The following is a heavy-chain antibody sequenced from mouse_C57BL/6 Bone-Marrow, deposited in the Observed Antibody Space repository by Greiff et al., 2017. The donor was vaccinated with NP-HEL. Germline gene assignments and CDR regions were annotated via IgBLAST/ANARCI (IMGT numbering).Heavy chain of an antibody. CDR3: AREEITPSPYFDY. J-gene: IGHJ2*01. CDR2: IYPRSGNT. V-gene: IGHV1-81*01. CDR1: GYTFTSYG. Sequence: QVQLKESGAELARPGASVKLSCKASGYTFTSYGISWVKQRTGQGLEWIGEIYPRSGNTYYNEKFKGKATLTADKSSSTAYMELRSLTSEDSAVYFCAREEITPSPYFDYWGQGTTLTVSS. D-gene: IGHD1-1*01.